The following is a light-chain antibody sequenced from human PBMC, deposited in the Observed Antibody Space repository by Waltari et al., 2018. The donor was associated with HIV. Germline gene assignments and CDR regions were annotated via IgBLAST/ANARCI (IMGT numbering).Light chain of an antibody. CDR1: RSVDRY. Sequence: DIQMTQSPSSLSASVGDRVTITCRASRSVDRYLNWYQQKPGKAPKLLIHDASSLQGGFPSRFSGSGSGTEFTLTISSLQPEDFATYFCQHSYTTPTFGQGTKVEIK. J-gene: IGKJ1*01. V-gene: IGKV1-39*01. CDR3: QHSYTTPT. CDR2: DAS.